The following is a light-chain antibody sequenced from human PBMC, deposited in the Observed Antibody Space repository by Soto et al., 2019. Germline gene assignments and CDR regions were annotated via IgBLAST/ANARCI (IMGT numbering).Light chain of an antibody. CDR1: SSDIGAYNY. CDR2: DVS. V-gene: IGLV2-14*01. CDR3: SSYTTTRQYV. J-gene: IGLJ1*01. Sequence: QPVLTQPASVSGSPGQSITISCTGTSSDIGAYNYVSWFQHHPGKAPKLIIHDVSNRPSGVSSRFSGSKSGNTASLTISGLQAEDEADYHCSSYTTTRQYVFGTGTKLTVL.